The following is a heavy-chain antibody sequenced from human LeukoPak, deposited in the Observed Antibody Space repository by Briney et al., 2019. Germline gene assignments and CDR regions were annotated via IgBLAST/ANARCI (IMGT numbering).Heavy chain of an antibody. CDR1: GFAFDDYA. CDR3: AKDIYSGGWYFDY. D-gene: IGHD6-19*01. CDR2: IDWKSGII. J-gene: IGHJ4*02. V-gene: IGHV3-9*01. Sequence: PGGSLRLSCAASGFAFDDYAMHWVRHTPGKGLEWVSGIDWKSGIIGYADSVKGRFTISRDNAKNSLYLQMNSLRADDTALYFCAKDIYSGGWYFDYWGQGTPVTVSS.